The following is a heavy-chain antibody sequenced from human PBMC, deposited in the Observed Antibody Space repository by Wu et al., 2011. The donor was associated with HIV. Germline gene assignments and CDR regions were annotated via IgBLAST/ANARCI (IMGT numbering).Heavy chain of an antibody. J-gene: IGHJ6*03. V-gene: IGHV1-18*01. CDR3: ARQRIPDQLLYGGFAMDV. Sequence: QVQLVQSGAEAKKPGAAVKVSCKAPGNTFTNYGISWVRQAPGQGLEWMGWISAYNGDTNYAQKFQGRVTMTTDTSTSTAYMELRSLRSDDTAVYYCARQRIPDQLLYGGFAMDVWGKGTTVTVSS. CDR1: GNTFTNYG. D-gene: IGHD2-2*02. CDR2: ISAYNGDT.